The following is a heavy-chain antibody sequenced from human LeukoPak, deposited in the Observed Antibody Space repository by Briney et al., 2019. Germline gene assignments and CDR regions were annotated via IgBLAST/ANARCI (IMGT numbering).Heavy chain of an antibody. J-gene: IGHJ6*03. Sequence: GASVKVSCKASGYTFTSYGISWVRQAPGQGLEWMGWISAYNGNTNYAQKLQGRVTMTTDTSTSTAYMELRSLRSDDTAVYYCARDCGYGYGCGPKKPYYYYIDVWGKGATVTVSS. V-gene: IGHV1-18*01. CDR2: ISAYNGNT. CDR3: ARDCGYGYGCGPKKPYYYYIDV. D-gene: IGHD5-18*01. CDR1: GYTFTSYG.